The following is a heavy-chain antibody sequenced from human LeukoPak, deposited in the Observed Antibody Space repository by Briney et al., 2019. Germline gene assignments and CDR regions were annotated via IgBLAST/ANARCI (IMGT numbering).Heavy chain of an antibody. J-gene: IGHJ5*02. V-gene: IGHV4-34*01. Sequence: SETLSLTCAVSGGSFSDYYWSWIRQSPIKGLEWIGEINHSGSTHYNPSLKSRVTISVDTSKNQFSLRLTSVTAADTAVYYCARYLGYFVSGSYCPNWFDPWGQGTLVAVSS. D-gene: IGHD3-10*01. CDR2: INHSGST. CDR3: ARYLGYFVSGSYCPNWFDP. CDR1: GGSFSDYY.